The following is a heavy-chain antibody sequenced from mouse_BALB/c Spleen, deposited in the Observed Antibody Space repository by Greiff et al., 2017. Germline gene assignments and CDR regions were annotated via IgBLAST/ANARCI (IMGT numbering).Heavy chain of an antibody. V-gene: IGHV14-1*02. J-gene: IGHJ1*01. D-gene: IGHD1-1*01. CDR3: AHYYYGDWYFDV. CDR1: CFNIKDFY. Sequence: VQPQQSGAELVRPGALVKFSCKASCFNIKDFYMHWVKQRPEQGLEWVGWIDPENGNTIYDPKFQGKASITADTSTNTDYLQLSSLTSEDTAVYYCAHYYYGDWYFDVWGAGTTVTVSS. CDR2: IDPENGNT.